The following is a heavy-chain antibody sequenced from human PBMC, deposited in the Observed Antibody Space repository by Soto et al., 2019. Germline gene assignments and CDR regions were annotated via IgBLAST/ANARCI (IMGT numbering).Heavy chain of an antibody. CDR3: ARALWFGELSDTAQDYYYGMDV. CDR1: GDSVSSSSAA. D-gene: IGHD3-10*01. CDR2: TYYRSKWYN. Sequence: SQTLSLTCAISGDSVSSSSAAWNWIRQSPSRGLEWLGRTYYRSKWYNDYAVSVKGRITINPDTSKNQFSLQLNSVTPEDTAVYYCARALWFGELSDTAQDYYYGMDVWGQGTTVTVSS. V-gene: IGHV6-1*01. J-gene: IGHJ6*02.